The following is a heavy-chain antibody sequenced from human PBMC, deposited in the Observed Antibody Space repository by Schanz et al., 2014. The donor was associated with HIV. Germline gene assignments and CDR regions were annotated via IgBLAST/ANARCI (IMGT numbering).Heavy chain of an antibody. CDR2: IDNNGGRT. CDR1: RFTFNTYA. D-gene: IGHD2-2*01. J-gene: IGHJ4*02. Sequence: VQLVESGGGLVQPGGSLRLSCVASRFTFNTYAMAWVRQAPGKGLECVSSIDNNGGRTYYADSVKGRFTISRDNSKNTLYLQMNSLRADDTAVYFCARNRYNLLPFDYWGQGTLVTVSS. CDR3: ARNRYNLLPFDY. V-gene: IGHV3-23*04.